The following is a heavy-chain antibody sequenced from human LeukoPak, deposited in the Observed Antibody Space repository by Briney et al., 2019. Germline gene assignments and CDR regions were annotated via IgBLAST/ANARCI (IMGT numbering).Heavy chain of an antibody. CDR2: ISAGGGSA. CDR1: GFTFSSYA. D-gene: IGHD5-12*01. J-gene: IGHJ4*02. CDR3: AKGLLSGYDPPFDH. V-gene: IGHV3-23*01. Sequence: GGSLRLSCGASGFTFSSYAMSWVRQAPGKGLEWVSAISAGGGSAYHADSVKGRFTISGDNSKNTLYLRMNSLRAEDTAVYYCAKGLLSGYDPPFDHWGQGTLVTVSS.